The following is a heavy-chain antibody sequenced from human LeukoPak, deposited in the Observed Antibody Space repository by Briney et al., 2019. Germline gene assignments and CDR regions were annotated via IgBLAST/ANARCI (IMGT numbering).Heavy chain of an antibody. J-gene: IGHJ5*02. CDR1: GFTFNTYT. V-gene: IGHV3-48*01. CDR3: ARGELGSSLGFDP. Sequence: GGSLRLSCAASGFTFNTYTMNWVRQAPGKGLEWVSYISGSSGIIDYADSVRGRFTISRDNAKNSLYLQMNSLRAEDTAVYYCARGELGSSLGFDPWGQGTLVTVSS. D-gene: IGHD3-16*01. CDR2: ISGSSGII.